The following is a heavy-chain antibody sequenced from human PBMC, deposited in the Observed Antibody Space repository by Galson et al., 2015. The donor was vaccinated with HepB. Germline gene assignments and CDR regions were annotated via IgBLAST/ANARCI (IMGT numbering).Heavy chain of an antibody. CDR2: IYYTGST. D-gene: IGHD3-22*01. V-gene: IGHV4-59*01. CDR1: GGSISSYY. J-gene: IGHJ4*02. Sequence: SETLSLTCTVSGGSISSYYWSWIRQPPGKGLEWIGYIYYTGSTNYNPSLKSRVTISVDTSKNQFSLKLNPVTAADTAVYYCARRRVITTDFDYWGRGTLVTVSS. CDR3: ARRRVITTDFDY.